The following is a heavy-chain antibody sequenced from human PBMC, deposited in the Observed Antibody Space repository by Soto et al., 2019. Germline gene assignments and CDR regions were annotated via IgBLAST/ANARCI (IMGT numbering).Heavy chain of an antibody. Sequence: QVQLVESGGGVVQPGRSLRLSCAASGFTFSSYGMHWVRQAPGKGLEWVAVISYDGSNKYYADSVKGRFTISRDNSKNTLYLQMNSLRAEDTAVYYCAKENYDILTGPENWFDPWGQGTLVTVSS. J-gene: IGHJ5*02. CDR1: GFTFSSYG. D-gene: IGHD3-9*01. V-gene: IGHV3-30*18. CDR2: ISYDGSNK. CDR3: AKENYDILTGPENWFDP.